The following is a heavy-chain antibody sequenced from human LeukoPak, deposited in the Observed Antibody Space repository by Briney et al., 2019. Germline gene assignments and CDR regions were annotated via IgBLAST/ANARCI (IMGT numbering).Heavy chain of an antibody. CDR2: IQYSGST. D-gene: IGHD6-6*01. CDR1: GGSINSYY. V-gene: IGHV4-59*01. CDR3: ARSIYTTSSHPYFLDY. J-gene: IGHJ4*02. Sequence: SETLSLTCTVSGGSINSYYWSWVRQPPGKGLEWVGYIQYSGSTNYNPSLNSRVTILVDTSKNQFSLRLTSVTAADTAVYYCARSIYTTSSHPYFLDYWGQGAQVTVSS.